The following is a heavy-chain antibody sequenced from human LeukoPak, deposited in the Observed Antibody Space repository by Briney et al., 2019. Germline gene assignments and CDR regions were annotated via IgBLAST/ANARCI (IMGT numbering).Heavy chain of an antibody. D-gene: IGHD6-19*01. V-gene: IGHV3-74*01. J-gene: IGHJ4*02. CDR2: INSDGSST. CDR1: GFTFSSYW. Sequence: GGSLRLSCAASGFTFSSYWMHWVRQAPGKGLVWVSRINSDGSSTSYADSVKGRFTISRDNAKNSLYLQMNSLRAEDTAVYYCARGDSSGWYEGNFDYWGQGTLVTVSS. CDR3: ARGDSSGWYEGNFDY.